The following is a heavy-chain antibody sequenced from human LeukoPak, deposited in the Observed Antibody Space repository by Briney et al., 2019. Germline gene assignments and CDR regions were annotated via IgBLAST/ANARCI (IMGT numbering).Heavy chain of an antibody. CDR3: ARSDGYGLVGI. CDR2: IYYSGST. V-gene: IGHV4-39*07. J-gene: IGHJ3*02. Sequence: PSETLSLTCTVSGGSISSSSYYWGWIRQPPGRGLEWIGSIYYSGSTYYNPSLKSRVTISVDTSKNQFSLKLSSVTAADTAVYYCARSDGYGLVGIWGQGTMVTVSS. CDR1: GGSISSSSYY. D-gene: IGHD3-10*01.